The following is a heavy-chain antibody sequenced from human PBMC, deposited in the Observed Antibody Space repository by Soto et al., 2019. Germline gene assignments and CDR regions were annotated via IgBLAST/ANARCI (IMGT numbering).Heavy chain of an antibody. D-gene: IGHD2-15*01. CDR1: GGSFSGYY. CDR3: ARVRRTQGVVVVAATRWCFDP. J-gene: IGHJ5*02. CDR2: INHSGST. V-gene: IGHV4-34*01. Sequence: QVQLQQWGAGLLKPSETLSLTCAVYGGSFSGYYWSWIRQPPGKGLEWIGEINHSGSTNYNPSLKRRVTIPVDTSKIQFSLKLSSVTAADTAVYYCARVRRTQGVVVVAATRWCFDPWGQGPLVTVSS.